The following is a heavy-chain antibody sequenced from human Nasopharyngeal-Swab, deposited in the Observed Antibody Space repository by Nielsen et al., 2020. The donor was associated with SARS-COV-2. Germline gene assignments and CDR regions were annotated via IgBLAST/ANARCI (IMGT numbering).Heavy chain of an antibody. J-gene: IGHJ3*01. D-gene: IGHD3-10*01. CDR3: AGAYGSRSHFAFDL. CDR1: GFTFGTYS. CDR2: ISSSSTYI. Sequence: GGSLRLSCAASGFTFGTYSMNWVRQAPGKGLEWVSSISSSSTYIYYADSVKGRFTISRDNAKNSLYLQMNSLRAEDTAVYYCAGAYGSRSHFAFDLWGQGTVVTVSS. V-gene: IGHV3-21*01.